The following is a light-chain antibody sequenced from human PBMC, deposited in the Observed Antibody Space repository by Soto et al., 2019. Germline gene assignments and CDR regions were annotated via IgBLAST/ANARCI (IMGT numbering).Light chain of an antibody. CDR1: QGITNY. CDR2: AAS. Sequence: DIQMTQSPSSLSASVGDRVTITCRASQGITNYLAWYQQRPGKVPKLLIYAASTLQSGVPSRFSGTGSGTDFTLTISSLQPEDVATYYCQKYNSAPWTFGQGTKVEIK. V-gene: IGKV1-27*01. CDR3: QKYNSAPWT. J-gene: IGKJ1*01.